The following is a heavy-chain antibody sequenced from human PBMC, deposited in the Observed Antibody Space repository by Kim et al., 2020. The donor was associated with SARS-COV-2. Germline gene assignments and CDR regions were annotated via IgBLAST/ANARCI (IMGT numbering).Heavy chain of an antibody. Sequence: GGSLRLSCAASGFTFSSYAMHWVRQAPGKGLEWVAVISYDGSNKYYADSVKGRFTISRDNSKNTLYLQMNSLRAEDTAVYYCARSVRGNPRGYFDYWGQG. CDR2: ISYDGSNK. V-gene: IGHV3-30*04. CDR1: GFTFSSYA. J-gene: IGHJ4*02. CDR3: ARSVRGNPRGYFDY. D-gene: IGHD2-8*01.